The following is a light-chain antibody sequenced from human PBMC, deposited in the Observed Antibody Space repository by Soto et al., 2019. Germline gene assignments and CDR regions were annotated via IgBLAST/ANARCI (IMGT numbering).Light chain of an antibody. V-gene: IGKV3-20*01. CDR3: QQYGSAPRIT. Sequence: ESVLTQYPGTLSLSPGERATLSCRAIQSVSSSYLAWYQQKPGQAPRLLIYGASSRATGIPDRFSGSGSGTDFTLTISRLEPEDFAVYYCQQYGSAPRITFGQGTRLEIK. CDR2: GAS. J-gene: IGKJ5*01. CDR1: QSVSSSY.